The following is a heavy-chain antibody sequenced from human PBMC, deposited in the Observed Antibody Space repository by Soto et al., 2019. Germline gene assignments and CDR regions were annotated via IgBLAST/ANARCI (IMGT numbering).Heavy chain of an antibody. J-gene: IGHJ4*02. CDR3: ARAGLGYDILTGYYMGY. D-gene: IGHD3-9*01. Sequence: QVQLVESGGGVVQPGRSLRLSCAASGFTFSSYAMHWVRQAPGKGLEWVAVISYDGSNKYYADSVKGRFTISRDNSKNTLYLQMNSLRAEGTAVYYCARAGLGYDILTGYYMGYWGQGTLVTVSS. V-gene: IGHV3-30-3*01. CDR2: ISYDGSNK. CDR1: GFTFSSYA.